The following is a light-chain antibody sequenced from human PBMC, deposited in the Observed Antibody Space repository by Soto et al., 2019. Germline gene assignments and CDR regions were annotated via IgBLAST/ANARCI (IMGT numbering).Light chain of an antibody. CDR1: QTVANSA. CDR3: QQYCDSRT. Sequence: EIVLTQSPGTLSLSPGERATLSCRASQTVANSALAWYQQKPGQAPRLLIFGASSRATAIPDRFSGSGSGTDFTLSISRLEPEDFAVYYCQQYCDSRTFGQGTKVEIK. CDR2: GAS. V-gene: IGKV3-20*01. J-gene: IGKJ1*01.